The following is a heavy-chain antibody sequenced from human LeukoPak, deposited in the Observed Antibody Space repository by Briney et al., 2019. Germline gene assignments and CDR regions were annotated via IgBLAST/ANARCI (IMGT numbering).Heavy chain of an antibody. J-gene: IGHJ6*02. Sequence: ASVKVSCKASGYTFNNYGLSWVRQAPGQGLEWMGWISAYNGNTNYAQKFQGRVTTTTDTSTSTAYMELRSLRSDDTAVYYCARGLTTYYGSGSYIPLYYYYGMDVWGQGTTVTVSS. CDR1: GYTFNNYG. CDR3: ARGLTTYYGSGSYIPLYYYYGMDV. CDR2: ISAYNGNT. D-gene: IGHD3-10*01. V-gene: IGHV1-18*01.